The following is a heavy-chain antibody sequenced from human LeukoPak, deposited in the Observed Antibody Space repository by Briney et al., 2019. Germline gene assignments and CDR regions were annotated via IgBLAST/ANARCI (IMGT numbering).Heavy chain of an antibody. CDR2: MKYDGSNK. V-gene: IGHV3-30*03. Sequence: GGSLRLSCAASGFTFSNYGMHWVRQAPGKGLEWVAFMKYDGSNKYYADSVRGQFTISRDNSKNMVFLQMNSLRVEDTAVYYCARGIDYWGRGTLVTVSS. CDR1: GFTFSNYG. CDR3: ARGIDY. J-gene: IGHJ4*02.